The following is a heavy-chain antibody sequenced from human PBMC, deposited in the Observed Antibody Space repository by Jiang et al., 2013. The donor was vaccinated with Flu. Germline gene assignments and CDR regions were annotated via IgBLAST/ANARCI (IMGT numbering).Heavy chain of an antibody. D-gene: IGHD3-22*01. V-gene: IGHV3-49*02. J-gene: IGHJ3*02. CDR3: TRDGPASYYYDSSGYYYAAFDI. Sequence: LEWVGFIRSKAYGGTTEYAASVKGRFTISRDDSKSIAYLQMNSLKTEDTAVYYCTRDGPASYYYDSSGYYYAAFDIWGQGTMVTVSS. CDR2: IRSKAYGGTT.